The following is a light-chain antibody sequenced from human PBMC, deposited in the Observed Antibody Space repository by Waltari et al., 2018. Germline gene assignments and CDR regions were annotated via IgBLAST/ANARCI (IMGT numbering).Light chain of an antibody. J-gene: IGKJ1*01. CDR2: GAS. CDR1: QSVSRS. CDR3: HQYSDWPWT. V-gene: IGKV3-15*01. Sequence: EIVLTQSPATLSLSPGERATLSCRAGQSVSRSLAWYQQKPGQAPRLLIDGASNRATGIPDRFSGSGSGTDFTLTISSLAPEDFALYYCHQYSDWPWTFGQGTKVEIK.